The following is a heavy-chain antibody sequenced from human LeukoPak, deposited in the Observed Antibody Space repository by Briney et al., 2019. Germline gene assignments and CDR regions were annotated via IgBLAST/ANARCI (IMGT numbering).Heavy chain of an antibody. D-gene: IGHD6-6*01. J-gene: IGHJ4*02. V-gene: IGHV1-58*02. Sequence: SVKVSCKASGFTFTSSAMQWVRQARGQRLEWIGWIVVGSGNTNYAQKFQERVTITRDMSTSTAYMELSSLRSEDTAVYYCAAVEYSSSSGDDYWGRGTLVTVSS. CDR2: IVVGSGNT. CDR1: GFTFTSSA. CDR3: AAVEYSSSSGDDY.